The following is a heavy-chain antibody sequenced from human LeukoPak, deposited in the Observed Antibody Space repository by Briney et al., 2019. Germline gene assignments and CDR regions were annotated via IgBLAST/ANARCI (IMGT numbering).Heavy chain of an antibody. CDR2: IFTSGST. D-gene: IGHD6-6*01. CDR1: GASISSGSYY. J-gene: IGHJ4*02. Sequence: KPSETLSLTCTVSGASISSGSYYWTWLRQPAGKGLEWIGRIFTSGSTNYNPSLKSRVTISVDRSKNQFSLKLSSVTAADTAVYYCASQLGYFDFWGQGTLVTVSS. V-gene: IGHV4-61*02. CDR3: ASQLGYFDF.